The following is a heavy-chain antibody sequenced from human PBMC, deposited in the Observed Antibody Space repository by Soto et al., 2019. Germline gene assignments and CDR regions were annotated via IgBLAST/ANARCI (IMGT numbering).Heavy chain of an antibody. V-gene: IGHV3-33*01. D-gene: IGHD6-19*01. J-gene: IGHJ6*02. CDR1: GFTFSSYG. CDR3: ARGDSSGWPGGMDV. Sequence: QVQLVESGGGVVQPGRSPRLSCAASGFTFSSYGMHWVRQAPGKGLEWVAVIWYDGSNKYYADSVKGRFTISRDNSKNTLYLQMNSLRAEDTAVYYCARGDSSGWPGGMDVWGQGTTVTVSS. CDR2: IWYDGSNK.